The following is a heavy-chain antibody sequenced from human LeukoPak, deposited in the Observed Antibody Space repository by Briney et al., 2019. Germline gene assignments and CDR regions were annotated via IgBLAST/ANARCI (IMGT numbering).Heavy chain of an antibody. J-gene: IGHJ4*02. CDR1: GCSFSDHY. Sequence: PGGSLRLSWSASGCSFSDHYVDWVRQAPGKGLEWVGRIRNKANSDTTQYAASVQGRFSISRDESKNSLYLQINSLKTEDTAVYYCARVLGRTSGDLGGHFGYWGQGTLVTVSS. V-gene: IGHV3-72*01. D-gene: IGHD3-16*01. CDR3: ARVLGRTSGDLGGHFGY. CDR2: IRNKANSDTT.